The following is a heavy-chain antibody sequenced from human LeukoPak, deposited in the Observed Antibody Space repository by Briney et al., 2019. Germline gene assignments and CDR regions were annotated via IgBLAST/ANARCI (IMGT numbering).Heavy chain of an antibody. CDR1: GFTFSSYC. CDR2: IWYDGSNK. D-gene: IGHD2-2*01. J-gene: IGHJ5*02. CDR3: ARDPSDIVVVNWFDP. Sequence: GGSLRLSCAASGFTFSSYCMHWVRQAPGKELEWVAVIWYDGSNKYYADSVKGRFTISRDNSKNTLYLQMNSLRAEDTAVYYCARDPSDIVVVNWFDPWGQGTLVTVSS. V-gene: IGHV3-33*01.